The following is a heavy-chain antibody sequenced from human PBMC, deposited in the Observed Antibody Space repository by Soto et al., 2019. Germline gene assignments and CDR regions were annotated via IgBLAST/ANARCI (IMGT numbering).Heavy chain of an antibody. CDR1: GGSISSYY. CDR2: IYYSGST. Sequence: SETLSLTCTVSGGSISSYYWSWIRQPPGKGLEWIGYIYYSGSTNYNPSLKSRVTISVDTSKNQFSLKLSSVTAADTAVYYCARGRRDGYNYYFDDWGQGTLVTVSS. V-gene: IGHV4-59*01. CDR3: ARGRRDGYNYYFDD. D-gene: IGHD5-12*01. J-gene: IGHJ4*02.